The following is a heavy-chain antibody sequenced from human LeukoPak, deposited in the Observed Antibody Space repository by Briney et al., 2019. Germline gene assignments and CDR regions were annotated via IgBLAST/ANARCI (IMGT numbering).Heavy chain of an antibody. V-gene: IGHV1-18*01. J-gene: IGHJ4*02. CDR1: GYTFSKFG. CDR3: ARDDPNSGYDFDY. D-gene: IGHD5-12*01. Sequence: ASVKVSCKASGYTFSKFGIGWLRQAPGQGPEWMGWINVYNGNTNYAQKLQGRVTMTTDTSTSTAYLELRGLRSDDTAVYYCARDDPNSGYDFDYWGQGTLVTVSS. CDR2: INVYNGNT.